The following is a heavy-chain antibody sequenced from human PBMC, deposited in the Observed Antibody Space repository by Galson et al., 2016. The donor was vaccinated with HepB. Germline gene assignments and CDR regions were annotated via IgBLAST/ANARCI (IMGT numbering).Heavy chain of an antibody. D-gene: IGHD6-19*01. J-gene: IGHJ4*02. Sequence: SVKVSCKASGYSFTTYYMCWVRQAPGQGLEWMGKINPNGGSTTYAQNFQGRFTMTRDTSTSTVFMELSSLRSEDTAIYYCARAYKYSSGWSRPMPLDNWGQGTLVTVSS. CDR1: GYSFTTYY. CDR2: INPNGGST. V-gene: IGHV1-46*01. CDR3: ARAYKYSSGWSRPMPLDN.